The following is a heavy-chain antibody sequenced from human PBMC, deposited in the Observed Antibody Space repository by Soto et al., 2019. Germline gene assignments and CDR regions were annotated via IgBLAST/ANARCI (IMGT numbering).Heavy chain of an antibody. CDR1: GYTFTSYY. D-gene: IGHD6-6*01. CDR3: ARARLIAARRGGRRWFDP. CDR2: INPSGGST. J-gene: IGHJ5*02. V-gene: IGHV1-46*01. Sequence: GASVKVSCKASGYTFTSYYMHWVRQAPGQGLEWMGIINPSGGSTSYAQKFQGRVTMTRDTSTSTVYMELSSLRSEDTAVYYCARARLIAARRGGRRWFDPWGQGTLVTVSS.